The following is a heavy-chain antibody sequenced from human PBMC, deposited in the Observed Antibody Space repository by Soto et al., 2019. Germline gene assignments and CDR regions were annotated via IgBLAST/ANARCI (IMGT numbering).Heavy chain of an antibody. V-gene: IGHV1-18*04. CDR2: ISVYTGNT. Sequence: ASVKVSCKSSGYSFTSYGVSWVRQAPGQGLEWLGWISVYTGNTKQAQKFQDRVTLTTEASTNTAYMELRNLRSDDTAVYYCARDRRTNDRCYTHHFDVWGQGTTVTVSS. J-gene: IGHJ6*02. CDR1: GYSFTSYG. D-gene: IGHD2-8*01. CDR3: ARDRRTNDRCYTHHFDV.